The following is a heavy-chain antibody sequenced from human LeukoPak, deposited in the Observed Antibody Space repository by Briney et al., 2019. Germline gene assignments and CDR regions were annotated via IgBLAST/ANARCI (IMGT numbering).Heavy chain of an antibody. CDR3: AGAIFGVVIPSYHFDY. D-gene: IGHD3-3*01. J-gene: IGHJ4*02. Sequence: GASVRVSCKASGYTFISFGISWVRQAPGQGLEWMGWISAYNGNTNYAQKLQGRVTMTTDTSTSTAYMELRSLRSDDTAVYYCAGAIFGVVIPSYHFDYWGQGTLVTVSA. CDR2: ISAYNGNT. CDR1: GYTFISFG. V-gene: IGHV1-18*01.